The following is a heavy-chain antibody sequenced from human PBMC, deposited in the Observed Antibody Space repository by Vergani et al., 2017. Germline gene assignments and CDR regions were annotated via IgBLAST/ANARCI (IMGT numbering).Heavy chain of an antibody. CDR2: INAGNGNT. Sequence: QVQLVQSGAEVKKPGASVKVSCKASGYTFTSYAMHWVRQAPGQRLEWMGWINAGNGNTKYSQKFQGRVTITRDTSASTAYMELSSLRSEDTAVYYCARSDSSGYPYYYYGMDVWGQGTTVTVSS. CDR3: ARSDSSGYPYYYYGMDV. V-gene: IGHV1-3*01. D-gene: IGHD3-22*01. J-gene: IGHJ6*02. CDR1: GYTFTSYA.